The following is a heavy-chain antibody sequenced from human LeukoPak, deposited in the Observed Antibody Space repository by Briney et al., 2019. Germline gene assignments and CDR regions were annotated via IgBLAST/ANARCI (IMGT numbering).Heavy chain of an antibody. D-gene: IGHD3-10*01. Sequence: SGGSLRLSCAASGFTFSNAWMSWVRQAPGKGPEWVGRIKSKTDGGTTDYAAPVKGRFTISRDDSKNTLYVRMNSLKTEDTAVYYCTTGPYDYGSGTYYHWGQGTLVTVSS. CDR2: IKSKTDGGTT. J-gene: IGHJ4*02. CDR1: GFTFSNAW. CDR3: TTGPYDYGSGTYYH. V-gene: IGHV3-15*01.